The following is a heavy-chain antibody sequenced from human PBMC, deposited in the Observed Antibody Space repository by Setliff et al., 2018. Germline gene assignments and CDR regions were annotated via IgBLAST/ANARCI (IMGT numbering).Heavy chain of an antibody. CDR2: IYYRGST. CDR1: GGSISSSSYY. CDR3: ARVAAYSSSWYNYYYGMDV. Sequence: PSETLSLTCTVSGGSISSSSYYWGWIRQPPGKGLEWIGSIYYRGSTYYNPSLKSRVTISVDTSKNQFSLKLSSVTAADTAVYYCARVAAYSSSWYNYYYGMDVWGQGTTVTVSS. D-gene: IGHD6-13*01. V-gene: IGHV4-39*07. J-gene: IGHJ6*02.